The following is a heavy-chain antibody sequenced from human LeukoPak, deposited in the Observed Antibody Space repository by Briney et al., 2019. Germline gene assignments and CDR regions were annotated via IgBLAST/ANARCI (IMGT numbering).Heavy chain of an antibody. CDR3: AKDAPYYYDSSGYGGAFDI. Sequence: HPGGSLRLSCAASGFTFTSYGMTWVRQAPGKGLEWVSTISGSSGNTYYADSVKGRFTISRDNSKNTLYLQINSLRAEDTAVYYCAKDAPYYYDSSGYGGAFDIWGQGTMVTVSS. D-gene: IGHD3-22*01. CDR1: GFTFTSYG. J-gene: IGHJ3*02. V-gene: IGHV3-23*01. CDR2: ISGSSGNT.